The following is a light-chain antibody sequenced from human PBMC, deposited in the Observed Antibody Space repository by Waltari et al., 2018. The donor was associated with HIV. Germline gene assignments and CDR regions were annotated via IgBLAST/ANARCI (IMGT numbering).Light chain of an antibody. Sequence: EVVLTQSPGTLSVSPGERATLSCRASQSVRGSYVAWYQQKPGQAPRLLISGASSRATGIPDRFSGSGSGTDFTLTISRLEPGDFAVYYCQHYGTFGQGTKVEIK. CDR2: GAS. V-gene: IGKV3-20*01. CDR3: QHYGT. CDR1: QSVRGSY. J-gene: IGKJ1*01.